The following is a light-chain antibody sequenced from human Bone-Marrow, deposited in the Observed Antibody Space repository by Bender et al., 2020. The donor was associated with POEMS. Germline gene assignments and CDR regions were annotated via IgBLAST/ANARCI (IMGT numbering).Light chain of an antibody. J-gene: IGLJ2*01. CDR1: SSDVGGYNY. V-gene: IGLV2-14*01. Sequence: QSALTQPPSASGSPGQSVTIPCTGTSSDVGGYNYVSWFQQHPGKAPKLMIYDVSDRPSGVSNRFSGSKSGNTASLTISGLQPEDEADYYCCSYTSSTTLVFGGGTKVTVL. CDR2: DVS. CDR3: CSYTSSTTLV.